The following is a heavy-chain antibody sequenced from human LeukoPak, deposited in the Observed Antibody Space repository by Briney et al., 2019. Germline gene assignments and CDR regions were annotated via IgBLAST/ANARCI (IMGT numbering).Heavy chain of an antibody. Sequence: GGSLRLSCAASGFTFSSYAMHWVRQAPGKGLEWVAVISYDGGNTYYADSVKGRFTISRDNSKNTLYLQLNSLRAEDAAVYYCARASTYYYGSGSSGPHYFDYWGQGTLVTVSS. CDR1: GFTFSSYA. CDR3: ARASTYYYGSGSSGPHYFDY. V-gene: IGHV3-30*01. CDR2: ISYDGGNT. D-gene: IGHD3-10*01. J-gene: IGHJ4*02.